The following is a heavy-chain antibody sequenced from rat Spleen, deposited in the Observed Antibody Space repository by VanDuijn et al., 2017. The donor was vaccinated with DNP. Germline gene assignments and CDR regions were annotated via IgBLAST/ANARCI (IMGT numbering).Heavy chain of an antibody. J-gene: IGHJ1*01. CDR1: DYSITGNY. D-gene: IGHD2-5*01. CDR3: ARGDGTYYWSFDF. CDR2: ITYSGNT. Sequence: EVQLQESGPGLVKPSQSLSLTCSVTDYSITGNYWGWIRKFPGNKMEWIGHITYSGNTNYNPSLRGRISITRDTSKNQFLLQLNSVTAEDTATYYCARGDGTYYWSFDFWGPGTMVTVSS. V-gene: IGHV3-1*01.